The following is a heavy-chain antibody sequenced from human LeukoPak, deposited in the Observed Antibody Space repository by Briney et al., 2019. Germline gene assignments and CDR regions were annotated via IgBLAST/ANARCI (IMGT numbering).Heavy chain of an antibody. Sequence: PGGSLRLSCAASGFTFSNAWMSWVRQAPGKGLEWVGRIKSKTDGGTTDYAAPVKGRFTISRDDSKNTLYLQMNSLKTEDTAVYYCAKDPDLGYCSGGSCYSEPCFDYWGQGTLVTVSS. CDR2: IKSKTDGGTT. D-gene: IGHD2-15*01. CDR1: GFTFSNAW. CDR3: AKDPDLGYCSGGSCYSEPCFDY. J-gene: IGHJ4*02. V-gene: IGHV3-15*01.